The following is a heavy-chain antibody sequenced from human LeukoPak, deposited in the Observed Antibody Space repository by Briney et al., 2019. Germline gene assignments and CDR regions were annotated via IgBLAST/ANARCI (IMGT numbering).Heavy chain of an antibody. CDR1: GFTFSSYG. CDR3: APPGDYGGH. CDR2: ISSSGSYI. J-gene: IGHJ4*02. V-gene: IGHV3-21*01. Sequence: GGSLRLSCAASGFTFSSYGFYWVRQAPGKGLEWVASISSSGSYIYYGDSLKGRVTISRDNAKNSVNLQVKNLRANDTALYYCAPPGDYGGHWGQGTLVIVSS. D-gene: IGHD4-17*01.